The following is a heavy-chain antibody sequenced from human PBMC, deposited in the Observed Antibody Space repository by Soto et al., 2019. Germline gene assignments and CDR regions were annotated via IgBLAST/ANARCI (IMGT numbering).Heavy chain of an antibody. CDR3: ARGSEESYPGSRIFEF. J-gene: IGHJ4*02. Sequence: EVQLLDSGGDLVPPGASLKLSCVASGFTFGSRAMSWVRQAPGEGLEWVASITDDGGDTKYADSVRGRFTISRDNSKNTVYLLMSRLRAEDSALYFCARGSEESYPGSRIFEFWGRGTLVTVSS. CDR2: ITDDGGDT. V-gene: IGHV3-23*01. CDR1: GFTFGSRA. D-gene: IGHD3-10*01.